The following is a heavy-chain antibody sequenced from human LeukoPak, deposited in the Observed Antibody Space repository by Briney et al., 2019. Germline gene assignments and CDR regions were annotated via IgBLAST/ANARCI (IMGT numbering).Heavy chain of an antibody. Sequence: SETLSLTCTVSGGSISSSSYYWGWIHQPPGKGLEWIGSIYYSGSTYYNPSLKSRVTISVDTSKNQFSLKLSSVTAADTAVYYCARDLSIVVVTAKPIGVDYWGQGTLVTVSS. CDR2: IYYSGST. CDR3: ARDLSIVVVTAKPIGVDY. J-gene: IGHJ4*02. V-gene: IGHV4-39*07. D-gene: IGHD2-21*02. CDR1: GGSISSSSYY.